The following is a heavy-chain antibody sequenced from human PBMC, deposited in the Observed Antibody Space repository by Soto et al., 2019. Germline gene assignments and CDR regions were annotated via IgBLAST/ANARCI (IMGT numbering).Heavy chain of an antibody. Sequence: SVKVSCKASGYTFTSYYMHWVRQAPGQGLEWMGIINPSGGSTSYAQKFQGRVTMTRDTSTSTVYMELSSLRSDDTAVYYCARTELGLRYFDWLSKNWFDPWGQGTLVTVSS. J-gene: IGHJ5*02. CDR3: ARTELGLRYFDWLSKNWFDP. CDR2: INPSGGST. V-gene: IGHV1-46*01. CDR1: GYTFTSYY. D-gene: IGHD3-9*01.